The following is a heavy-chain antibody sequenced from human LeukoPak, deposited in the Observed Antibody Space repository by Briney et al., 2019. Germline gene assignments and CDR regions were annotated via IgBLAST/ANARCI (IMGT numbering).Heavy chain of an antibody. J-gene: IGHJ4*02. Sequence: GGSLRLSCAASGFTFSSYAMSWVRQAPGKGLEWVSAISGSGGSTYYADSVKGRFTISRDNSKNTLYLQMNSLRAEDTAVYYWAKVGRQRDDRDYWGQGTLVTVSS. V-gene: IGHV3-23*01. CDR3: AKVGRQRDDRDY. CDR2: ISGSGGST. D-gene: IGHD3-10*01. CDR1: GFTFSSYA.